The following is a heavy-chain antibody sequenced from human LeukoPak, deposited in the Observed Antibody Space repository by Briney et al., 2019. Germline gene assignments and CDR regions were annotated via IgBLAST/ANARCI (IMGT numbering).Heavy chain of an antibody. D-gene: IGHD3-22*01. CDR1: GGSISSGGYY. V-gene: IGHV4-31*03. CDR2: IYYSGST. Sequence: SQTLSLTCTVSGGSISSGGYYWSWIRQHPGKGLEWIGYIYYSGSTYYNPSLESRVTISVDTSKNQFSLKLSSVTAADTAVYYCAREHDSSGYGAFDYWGQGTLVTVSS. J-gene: IGHJ4*02. CDR3: AREHDSSGYGAFDY.